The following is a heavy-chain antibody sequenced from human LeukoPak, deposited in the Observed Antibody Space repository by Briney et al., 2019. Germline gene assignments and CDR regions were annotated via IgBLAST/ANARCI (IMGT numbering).Heavy chain of an antibody. CDR3: ASPVAGTVDH. D-gene: IGHD6-19*01. CDR1: GGTFSSYA. V-gene: IGHV1-69*13. CDR2: IIPIFGTA. J-gene: IGHJ4*02. Sequence: ASVKVSCKASGGTFSSYAISWVRQAPGQGLEWMGGIIPIFGTANYAQKFQGRVTITADESTSTAYMELSSLRSEDTAVYYCASPVAGTVDHWGQGTLVTVSS.